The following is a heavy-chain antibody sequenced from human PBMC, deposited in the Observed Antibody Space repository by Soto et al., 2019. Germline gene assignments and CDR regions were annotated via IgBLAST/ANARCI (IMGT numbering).Heavy chain of an antibody. D-gene: IGHD7-27*01. CDR2: IYNGGST. CDR3: AIGPSGDKVDY. Sequence: QVQLQASGPILVKPSQTLSLTCTVSTVSISSIYDYWSWIRQSPDTGLDWIGHIYNGGSTYNNPSLTSRVTISVETSKNQLALQLRSVTAADTAVYYWAIGPSGDKVDYWAQRTLVSV. CDR1: TVSISSIYDY. V-gene: IGHV4-30-4*01. J-gene: IGHJ4*02.